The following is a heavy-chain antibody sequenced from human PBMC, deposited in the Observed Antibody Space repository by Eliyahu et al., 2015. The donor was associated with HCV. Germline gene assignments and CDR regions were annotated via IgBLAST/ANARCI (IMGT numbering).Heavy chain of an antibody. CDR2: ISAXDGNI. D-gene: IGHD1-26*01. CDR1: DYTXXRYG. V-gene: IGHV1-18*01. CDR3: ARAQSYCSGDKCFSDRDNWFGP. J-gene: IGHJ5*02. Sequence: QVQLVQSGPEVRKPGELVRIXCKASDYTXXRYGFSWVXLVPGRXPEWLGWISAXDGNINYAQKFQGRLVLTTERATNTGNMELRSLRSDDTAMYYCARAQSYCSGDKCFSDRDNWFGPWGQGTLVTVSS.